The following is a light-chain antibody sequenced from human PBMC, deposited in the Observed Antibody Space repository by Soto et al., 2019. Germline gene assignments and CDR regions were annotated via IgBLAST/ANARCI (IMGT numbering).Light chain of an antibody. CDR2: EVS. Sequence: QSVLTQPASVSGSPGQSITISCTGTSSDVGGYNYVSWYQQHPGKAPKLMIYEVSNRPSGVSNRFSGSKSGNTASLTISGLQAEDEADYYGSSYTSSSTVVFGGGTKVTVL. J-gene: IGLJ2*01. CDR3: SSYTSSSTVV. V-gene: IGLV2-14*01. CDR1: SSDVGGYNY.